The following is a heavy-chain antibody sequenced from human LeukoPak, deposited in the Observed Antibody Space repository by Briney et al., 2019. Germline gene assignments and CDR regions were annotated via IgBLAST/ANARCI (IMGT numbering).Heavy chain of an antibody. CDR1: GFTFSSYG. J-gene: IGHJ4*02. D-gene: IGHD2-2*01. V-gene: IGHV3-30*18. CDR3: AKPQAGIVVVPAAIEAVD. Sequence: PGGPLRLSCAASGFTFSSYGMHWVRQAPAKGLEWVAVISYDGSNKYYADSVKGRFTISRDNSKNTLYLQMNSLRAEDTAVYYCAKPQAGIVVVPAAIEAVDWGQGTLVTVSS. CDR2: ISYDGSNK.